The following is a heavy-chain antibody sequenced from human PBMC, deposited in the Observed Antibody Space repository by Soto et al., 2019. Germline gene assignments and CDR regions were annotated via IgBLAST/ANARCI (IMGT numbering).Heavy chain of an antibody. CDR3: ARLRASSWYMRGYLDY. D-gene: IGHD6-13*01. Sequence: GSLRLSCVASGFTFSDYYMGWVRQAPGKGLEYISYIVTSSAYTNYADSVKGQFSISRDNAKNSLHLVTNSLRAEDSGVYYCARLRASSWYMRGYLDYWGLGTQVTVSS. CDR1: GFTFSDYY. V-gene: IGHV3-11*06. J-gene: IGHJ4*02. CDR2: IVTSSAYT.